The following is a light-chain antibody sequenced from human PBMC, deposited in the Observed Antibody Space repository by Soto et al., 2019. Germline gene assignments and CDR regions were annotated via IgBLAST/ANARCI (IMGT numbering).Light chain of an antibody. CDR3: QQYNPYSPYT. Sequence: DIQMTQFPSTLSASIGDRVTITCRASQTVSSWLAWYQQKPGKAPKLLIYKASNLESGVPSRISGSGSGTEFTLTISSLQPDDFATYYCQQYNPYSPYTFGQGTRLEIK. CDR1: QTVSSW. J-gene: IGKJ2*01. V-gene: IGKV1-5*03. CDR2: KAS.